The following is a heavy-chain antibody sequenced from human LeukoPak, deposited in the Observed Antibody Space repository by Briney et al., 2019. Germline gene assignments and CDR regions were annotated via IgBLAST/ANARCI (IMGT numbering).Heavy chain of an antibody. J-gene: IGHJ6*03. CDR1: GFTFSSYG. CDR3: ARDRIEQQRTLGRSSNYYYYYYMDV. D-gene: IGHD6-13*01. CDR2: ISGSGGST. V-gene: IGHV3-23*01. Sequence: GGTLRLSCAASGFTFSSYGMSWVRQAPGKGLEWVSAISGSGGSTYYADSVKGRFTISRDNSKNTLYLQMNSLRAEDTAVYYCARDRIEQQRTLGRSSNYYYYYYMDVWGKGTTVTVSS.